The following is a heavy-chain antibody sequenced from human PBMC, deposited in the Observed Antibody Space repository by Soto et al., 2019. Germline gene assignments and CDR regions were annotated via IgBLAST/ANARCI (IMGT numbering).Heavy chain of an antibody. J-gene: IGHJ4*02. Sequence: DVQLVESGGGLVQPGRSLRLSCAASGFTFDDYAMHWVRRVPGKGLEWVSSISWNSNIIGYADSVKGRFTISRDNAKNSLYLQMNSLRHEDTALYYCAKSGPDGFCSGGRCDFDYWGQGTLVTVSS. CDR3: AKSGPDGFCSGGRCDFDY. D-gene: IGHD2-15*01. CDR1: GFTFDDYA. V-gene: IGHV3-9*01. CDR2: ISWNSNII.